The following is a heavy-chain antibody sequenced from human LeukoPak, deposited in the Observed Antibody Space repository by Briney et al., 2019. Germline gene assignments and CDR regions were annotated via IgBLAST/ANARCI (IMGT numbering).Heavy chain of an antibody. J-gene: IGHJ4*02. CDR1: GGSISSGGYY. CDR3: ARHGGTRVTLVEVYYFDY. D-gene: IGHD4-11*01. Sequence: SQTLSLTCAVSGGSISSGGYYWSWIRQHPGKGLEWIGYIYYSGSTHYSPSLKSRVTMSVDTSKNQFSLKLSSVTAADTAVYYCARHGGTRVTLVEVYYFDYWGQGTLVTVSS. CDR2: IYYSGST. V-gene: IGHV4-31*11.